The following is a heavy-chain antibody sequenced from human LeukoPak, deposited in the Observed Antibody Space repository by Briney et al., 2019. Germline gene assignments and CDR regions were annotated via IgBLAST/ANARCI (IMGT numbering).Heavy chain of an antibody. D-gene: IGHD3-10*01. CDR2: IYYSGST. Sequence: PSETLSLTCTVSGGSISSYYWSWIRRPPGKGLEWIGYIYYSGSTNYNPSLKSRVTISVDTSKNQFSLKLSSVTAADTAVYYCARAAMVRGVPDYWGQGTLVTVSS. CDR3: ARAAMVRGVPDY. V-gene: IGHV4-59*08. J-gene: IGHJ4*02. CDR1: GGSISSYY.